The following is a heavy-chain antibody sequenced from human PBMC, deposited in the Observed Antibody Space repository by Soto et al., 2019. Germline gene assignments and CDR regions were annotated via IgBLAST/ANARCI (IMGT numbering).Heavy chain of an antibody. CDR2: IYWDDAK. J-gene: IGHJ4*02. CDR1: GFSRSTNAVN. CDR3: AHSQALGGFDY. D-gene: IGHD3-16*01. Sequence: QITLKESGPTLVKPTQTLTLTCTFSGFSRSTNAVNVGWILQPPGKALEWLALIYWDDAKRYSPSLKNRLTITQDTSHNQVVLTMTNMDPVDTATYYCAHSQALGGFDYWGKGTLVTVSS. V-gene: IGHV2-5*02.